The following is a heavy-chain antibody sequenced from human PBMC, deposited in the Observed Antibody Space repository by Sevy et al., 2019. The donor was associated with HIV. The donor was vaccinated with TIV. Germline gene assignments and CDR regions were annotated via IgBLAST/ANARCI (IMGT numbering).Heavy chain of an antibody. CDR1: GYTFTGYY. CDR3: ARAGSPVSSWFDP. Sequence: ASVKVSCKASGYTFTGYYMHWVRQAPGQGLEWMGWINPNSGGTNYAQKFQGRVTMTRDTSISTAYMELSRLGSDDTAVYYCARAGSPVSSWFDPWGQGTLVTVSS. V-gene: IGHV1-2*02. D-gene: IGHD3-16*01. CDR2: INPNSGGT. J-gene: IGHJ5*02.